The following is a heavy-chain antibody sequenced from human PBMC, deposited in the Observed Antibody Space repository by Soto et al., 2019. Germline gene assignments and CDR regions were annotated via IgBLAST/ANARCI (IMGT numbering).Heavy chain of an antibody. CDR1: GFTFSDSA. D-gene: IGHD6-13*01. V-gene: IGHV3-23*01. CDR3: ARSVSSSWSLFDY. J-gene: IGHJ4*02. CDR2: ISYSGGRT. Sequence: EVRLLESGGGLIHPGGSLRLSCEASGFTFSDSAMSWVRQGPGKGLEWVSSISYSGGRTDYADSVKGRFFISRDRSKNTLYLQMYSLRAEDTAVYYCARSVSSSWSLFDYWGQGTLVTVSS.